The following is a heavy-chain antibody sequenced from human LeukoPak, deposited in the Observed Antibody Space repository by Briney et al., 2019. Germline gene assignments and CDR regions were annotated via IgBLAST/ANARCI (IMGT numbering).Heavy chain of an antibody. Sequence: SETLSLTCTVSGDSISSGDYYWSWIRQPPGKGLEWIGYIYYSGSTYYNPSLKSRVTISVDTSKNQFSLKLSSVTAADTAVYYCAREYLAVAGNWYFDLWGRGTLVTVSS. CDR1: GDSISSGDYY. V-gene: IGHV4-30-4*01. CDR2: IYYSGST. D-gene: IGHD6-19*01. J-gene: IGHJ2*01. CDR3: AREYLAVAGNWYFDL.